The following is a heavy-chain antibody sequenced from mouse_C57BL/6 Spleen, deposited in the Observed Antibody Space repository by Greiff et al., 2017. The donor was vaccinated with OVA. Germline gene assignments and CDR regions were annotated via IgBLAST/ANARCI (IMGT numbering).Heavy chain of an antibody. CDR2: ISSGGSYT. D-gene: IGHD1-1*01. CDR1: GFTFSSYG. V-gene: IGHV5-6*01. Sequence: EVHLVESGGDLVKPGGSLKLSCAASGFTFSSYGMSWVRQTPDKRLEWVATISSGGSYTYYPDSVKGRFTISRDNAKNTLYLQMSSLKSEDTAMYYCARGSSYDFDVWGTGTTVTVSS. CDR3: ARGSSYDFDV. J-gene: IGHJ1*03.